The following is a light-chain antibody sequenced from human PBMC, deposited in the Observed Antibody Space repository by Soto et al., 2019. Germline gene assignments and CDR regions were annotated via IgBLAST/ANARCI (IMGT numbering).Light chain of an antibody. V-gene: IGKV1-39*01. CDR2: AAS. J-gene: IGKJ2*03. Sequence: DIQMTQSPSSLSASVGDRVTITCRASQSISSYLNWVQQKPGKAPKLLIYAASSLQSGVPSRFSGSGSGTDFTLTISSLQPEDFATYYCQQSDSTSYSFGQGTKLEIK. CDR1: QSISSY. CDR3: QQSDSTSYS.